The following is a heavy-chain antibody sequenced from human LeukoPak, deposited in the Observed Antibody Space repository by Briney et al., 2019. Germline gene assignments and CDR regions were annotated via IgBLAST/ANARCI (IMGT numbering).Heavy chain of an antibody. D-gene: IGHD3-9*01. CDR2: ISAYNGNT. V-gene: IGHV1-18*01. Sequence: GASVKVSCKASGYTFTSYGIGWVRQAPGQGLEWMGWISAYNGNTNYAQKLQGRVTMTTDTSTSTAYMELRSLRSDDTAVYYCASLRYDILTGYYYGMDVWGQGTTVTVSS. J-gene: IGHJ6*02. CDR3: ASLRYDILTGYYYGMDV. CDR1: GYTFTSYG.